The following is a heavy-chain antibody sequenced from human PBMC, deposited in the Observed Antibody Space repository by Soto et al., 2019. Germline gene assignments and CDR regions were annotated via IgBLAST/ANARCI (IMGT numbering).Heavy chain of an antibody. CDR3: AGSGYSSGLYHWYFDL. V-gene: IGHV1-3*01. Sequence: QVQVVQSGAEVKKPGASVKVSCKSSGYTFSNYGIHWVRQAPGQRLEWMGWINAGNGNTKYSKKFQDRVTITRDTSDTTTYMELSSLRSKHTALFYCAGSGYSSGLYHWYFDLLGRGTLVTVSS. D-gene: IGHD6-19*01. CDR1: GYTFSNYG. CDR2: INAGNGNT. J-gene: IGHJ2*01.